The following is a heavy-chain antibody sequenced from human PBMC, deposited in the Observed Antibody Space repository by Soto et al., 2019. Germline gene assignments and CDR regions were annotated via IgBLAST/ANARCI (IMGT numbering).Heavy chain of an antibody. J-gene: IGHJ6*02. CDR3: ARGVGRPYYYGMDV. CDR2: IYYSGST. V-gene: IGHV4-59*01. Sequence: SETLSLTCTVSGGSISSYYWSWIRQPPGKGLEWIGYIYYSGSTNYNPSLKSRVTISVDTSKNQFSLKLSSVTAADTAVYYCARGVGRPYYYGMDVWGQGTTVTVSS. CDR1: GGSISSYY. D-gene: IGHD1-26*01.